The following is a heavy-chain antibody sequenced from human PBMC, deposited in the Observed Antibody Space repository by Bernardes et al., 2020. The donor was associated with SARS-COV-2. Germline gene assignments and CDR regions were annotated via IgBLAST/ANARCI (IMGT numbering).Heavy chain of an antibody. CDR1: GFTFSSYG. CDR2: ISYDGSNK. J-gene: IGHJ4*02. CDR3: AMSLLWFGDPFDY. Sequence: GGSLRLSCAASGFTFSSYGMHWVRQAPGKGLEWVAVISYDGSNKYYADSVKGRFTISRDNSKNTLYLQMNSLRAEDTAVYYCAMSLLWFGDPFDYWGQGTLVTVSS. V-gene: IGHV3-30*03. D-gene: IGHD3-10*01.